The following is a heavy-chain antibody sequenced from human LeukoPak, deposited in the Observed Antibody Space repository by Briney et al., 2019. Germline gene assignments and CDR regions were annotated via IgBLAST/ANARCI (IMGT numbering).Heavy chain of an antibody. D-gene: IGHD3-22*01. V-gene: IGHV4-39*01. CDR2: IYYSGST. J-gene: IGHJ4*02. Sequence: WVRQPPGKGLEWIGSIYYSGSTYYNPSLKSRVTISVDTSKNQFSLKLSSVTAADTAICYCARHGNYDSSGYYSAFDYWGQGTLVTVSS. CDR3: ARHGNYDSSGYYSAFDY.